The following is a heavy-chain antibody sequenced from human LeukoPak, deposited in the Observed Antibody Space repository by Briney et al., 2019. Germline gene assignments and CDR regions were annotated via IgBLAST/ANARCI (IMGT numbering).Heavy chain of an antibody. D-gene: IGHD4-17*01. CDR3: AKDMTTVTEGYFDY. CDR2: ISWSSGSI. V-gene: IGHV3-9*01. CDR1: GFTFDDYA. Sequence: GRSLRLSCAASGFTFDDYAMHWVRQAPGKGLEWVSGISWSSGSIGYADSVKGRFTISRDNAKNSLYLQMNSLRAEDTALYYCAKDMTTVTEGYFDYWGQGTLVTVSS. J-gene: IGHJ4*02.